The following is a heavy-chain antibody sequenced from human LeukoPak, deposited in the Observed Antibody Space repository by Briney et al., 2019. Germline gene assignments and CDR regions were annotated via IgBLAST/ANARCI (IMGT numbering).Heavy chain of an antibody. CDR2: IYHSGST. J-gene: IGHJ5*02. CDR1: GGSISSGGYS. V-gene: IGHV4-30-2*01. D-gene: IGHD3-10*01. Sequence: SETLSLTCAVSGGSISSGGYSWSWIRQPPGKGLEWIGYIYHSGSTYYNPSLKSRVTISVDRSKNQFSLKLSSVTAADTAVYYCARGSTMVRDNWFDPWGQGTLVTVSS. CDR3: ARGSTMVRDNWFDP.